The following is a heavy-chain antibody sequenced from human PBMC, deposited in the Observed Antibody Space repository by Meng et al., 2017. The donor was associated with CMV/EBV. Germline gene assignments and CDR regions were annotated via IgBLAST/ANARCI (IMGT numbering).Heavy chain of an antibody. J-gene: IGHJ3*02. CDR2: ISYDGSNK. D-gene: IGHD3-22*01. V-gene: IGHV3-30*19. CDR3: ASVKVFTYYYDSSGFNDAFDI. Sequence: GGSLRLSCTASGFTFDYYGMHWVRQAPGKGLEWVAVISYDGSNKYYADSVKGRFTISRDNSKNTLYLQMNSLRAEDTAVYYCASVKVFTYYYDSSGFNDAFDIWGQGTMVTVSS. CDR1: GFTFDYYG.